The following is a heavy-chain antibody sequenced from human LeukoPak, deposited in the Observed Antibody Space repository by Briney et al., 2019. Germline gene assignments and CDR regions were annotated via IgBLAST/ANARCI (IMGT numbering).Heavy chain of an antibody. J-gene: IGHJ5*02. Sequence: PGGSLRLSCAASGFTFSSYGMSWVRQAPGKGLEWVSAISRGGDSTYYADSVKGRFTISRDNSKNTLYLQMNSLRAEDTAVYYCAKEQRGYTGYAVGSWFDPWDQGTLVTVSS. CDR2: ISRGGDST. CDR1: GFTFSSYG. V-gene: IGHV3-23*01. CDR3: AKEQRGYTGYAVGSWFDP. D-gene: IGHD5-12*01.